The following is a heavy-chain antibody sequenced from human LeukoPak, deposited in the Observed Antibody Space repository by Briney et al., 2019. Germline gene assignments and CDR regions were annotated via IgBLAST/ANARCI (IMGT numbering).Heavy chain of an antibody. CDR2: INHRGST. CDR3: ARRAYYYGSGSYYNLYDY. CDR1: GGSFSGNY. J-gene: IGHJ4*02. D-gene: IGHD3-10*01. V-gene: IGHV4-34*01. Sequence: SETLSLTCAVYGGSFSGNYWSWIRQPPGKGLEWIGEINHRGSTNYNTSLKGRVTISVDTSKNQFSLKLSSVTAADTAVYYCARRAYYYGSGSYYNLYDYWGQGTLVTVSS.